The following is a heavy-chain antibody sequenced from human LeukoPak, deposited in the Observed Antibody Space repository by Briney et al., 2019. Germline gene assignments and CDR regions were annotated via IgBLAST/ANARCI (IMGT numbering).Heavy chain of an antibody. V-gene: IGHV1-69*05. CDR3: ARETHCTNGVCYPLFDY. CDR1: GGTFSSYA. J-gene: IGHJ4*02. CDR2: IIPIFGTA. D-gene: IGHD2-8*01. Sequence: SVKVSCKASGGTFSSYAISWVRQAPGQGLEWMGRIIPIFGTANYAQKFQGRVTITTDESTSTAYTELSSLRSEDTAVYYCARETHCTNGVCYPLFDYWGQGTLVTVSS.